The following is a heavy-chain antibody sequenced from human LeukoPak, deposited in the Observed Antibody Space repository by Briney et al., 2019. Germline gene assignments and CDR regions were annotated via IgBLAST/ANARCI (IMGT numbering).Heavy chain of an antibody. CDR1: GFTFSFGSYS. D-gene: IGHD6-13*01. J-gene: IGHJ6*02. V-gene: IGHV3-21*01. Sequence: PGGSLRLSCAASGFTFSFGSYSMNWVRQAPGKGLEWVSSISSSSSYIYYADSVKGRFTISRDNSKNTLYLQMNSLRAEDTAVYYCARDLLGVAAAPDSFYGMDVWGQGTTVTVSS. CDR2: ISSSSSYI. CDR3: ARDLLGVAAAPDSFYGMDV.